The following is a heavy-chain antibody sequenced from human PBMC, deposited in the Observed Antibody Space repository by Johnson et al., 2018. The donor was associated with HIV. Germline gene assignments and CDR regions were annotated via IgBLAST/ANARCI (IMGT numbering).Heavy chain of an antibody. D-gene: IGHD2-15*01. J-gene: IGHJ3*02. CDR3: AKEVGCSGGSCYYAFDI. Sequence: EVQLVESGGGVVQPGGSLRLSCAASGFTVSSNYMSWVRQAPGKGLEWVSVIYSGGDTFYADSVTGRFTISRDNSKNTLYLQMNSLRAEDTAVYYCAKEVGCSGGSCYYAFDIWGQGTMVTVSS. CDR2: IYSGGDT. CDR1: GFTVSSNY. V-gene: IGHV3-66*01.